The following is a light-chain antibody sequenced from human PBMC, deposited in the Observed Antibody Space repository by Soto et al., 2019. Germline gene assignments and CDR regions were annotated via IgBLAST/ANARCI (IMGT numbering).Light chain of an antibody. CDR3: QQSYSTTRT. J-gene: IGKJ1*01. CDR2: AAS. Sequence: DIQMTQSPSSLSASVGDRVTIPCRASQTISSYLNWYPQKPGKAPKILIYAASSLQSGVPSRFSGSGSGTDCTRTISSLQPEDVETDDCQQSYSTTRTFGQGAQVDIK. V-gene: IGKV1-39*01. CDR1: QTISSY.